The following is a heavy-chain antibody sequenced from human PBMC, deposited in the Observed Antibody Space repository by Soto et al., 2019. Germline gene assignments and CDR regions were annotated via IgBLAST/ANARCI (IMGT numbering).Heavy chain of an antibody. CDR2: ISGSGGST. CDR1: GFTFSSYA. CDR3: AKDSHGNDFWSGYYPSSDY. D-gene: IGHD3-3*01. J-gene: IGHJ4*02. V-gene: IGHV3-23*01. Sequence: EVQLLESGGGLVQPGGSLRLSCAASGFTFSSYAMSWVRQAPGKGLEWVSAISGSGGSTYYADSVKGRFTISRDNSKNTLYLQMNSLRAEDTAVYYCAKDSHGNDFWSGYYPSSDYWGQGTLVTVSS.